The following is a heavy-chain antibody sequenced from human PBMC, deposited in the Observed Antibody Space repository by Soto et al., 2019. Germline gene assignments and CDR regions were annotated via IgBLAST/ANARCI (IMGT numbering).Heavy chain of an antibody. J-gene: IGHJ4*02. V-gene: IGHV4-39*01. Sequence: TLSLTCAVSGDSMSSSDYYWGWIRQPPGKGLEWIGSIYYSGSTHYNPSLQSRVAISVDTSKNQFSLKLKSVTAADTAIYYCARRTVNIRTFYSGLKTHCFDYWGQGAPVTVSS. CDR2: IYYSGST. CDR1: GDSMSSSDYY. D-gene: IGHD6-19*01. CDR3: ARRTVNIRTFYSGLKTHCFDY.